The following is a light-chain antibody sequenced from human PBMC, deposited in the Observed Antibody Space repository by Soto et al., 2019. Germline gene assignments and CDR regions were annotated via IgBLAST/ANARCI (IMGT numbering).Light chain of an antibody. CDR1: QSISNW. Sequence: DISMTQSQSTLCASIGDRVTITGRASQSISNWLAWYQQKPGRAPKLLIYKASSLESGVPSRFSGSGSGTDFTLAISSLQPDDSAIYYCQQYNTYSWTFGQGTKVDIK. CDR2: KAS. V-gene: IGKV1-5*03. CDR3: QQYNTYSWT. J-gene: IGKJ1*01.